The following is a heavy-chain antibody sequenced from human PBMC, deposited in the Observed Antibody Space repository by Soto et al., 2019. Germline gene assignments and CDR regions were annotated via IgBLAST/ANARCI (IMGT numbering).Heavy chain of an antibody. J-gene: IGHJ5*02. D-gene: IGHD2-2*01. CDR3: AKHAEYQLVSWFDP. CDR1: GFSFSTYA. V-gene: IGHV3-23*01. Sequence: EVQLLESGGGLVQPGGSLRLSCAVSGFSFSTYAMSWVRQAPGKGLEWVSGISAGGGNTYYADSVRGRFTISGDNSKDTLYLQIPSLRAEDTAFYYCAKHAEYQLVSWFDPRGQGTLVTVSS. CDR2: ISAGGGNT.